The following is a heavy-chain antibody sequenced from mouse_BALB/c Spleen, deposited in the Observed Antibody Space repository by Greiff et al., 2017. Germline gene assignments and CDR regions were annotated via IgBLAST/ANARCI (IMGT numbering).Heavy chain of an antibody. Sequence: EVKLVESGGGLVKPGGSLKLSCAASGFTFSSYAMSWVRQTPEKRLEWVATISSGGSYTYYPDSVKGRFTISRDNAKNTLYLQMSSLRSEDTAMYYCARGEYYYGSSDRFAYWGQGTLVTVSA. J-gene: IGHJ3*01. V-gene: IGHV5-9-3*01. CDR2: ISSGGSYT. CDR3: ARGEYYYGSSDRFAY. D-gene: IGHD1-1*01. CDR1: GFTFSSYA.